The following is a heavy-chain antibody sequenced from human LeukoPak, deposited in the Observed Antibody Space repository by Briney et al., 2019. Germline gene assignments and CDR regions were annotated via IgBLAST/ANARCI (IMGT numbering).Heavy chain of an antibody. D-gene: IGHD6-13*01. CDR3: ARGSSSLYTSKDS. V-gene: IGHV1-18*04. J-gene: IGHJ4*02. CDR2: ISTYSGNT. CDR1: GYTFTGYY. Sequence: ASVKVSCKASGYTFTGYYMHWVRQAPGQGLEWMGWISTYSGNTNYAQKFQGRVTMTTDTSTSTAYMELRSLRSDDTAVYYCARGSSSLYTSKDSWGQGTLVTVSS.